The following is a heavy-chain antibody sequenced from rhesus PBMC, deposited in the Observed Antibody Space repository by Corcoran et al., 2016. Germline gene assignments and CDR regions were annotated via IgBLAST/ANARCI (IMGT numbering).Heavy chain of an antibody. CDR2: INGYSGST. CDR3: ARVGQLLDV. V-gene: IGHV4-80*01. J-gene: IGHJ5-2*02. D-gene: IGHD5-24*01. Sequence: QVQVQESGPGLVKPSETLSLTCAVSGASISNYWWSWIRRPPGKGLEWIGEINGYSGSTYYNPSLQSRVTISSDASKNQVSLKLSSVTAADTAVYFCARVGQLLDVWGRGVLVTVSS. CDR1: GASISNYW.